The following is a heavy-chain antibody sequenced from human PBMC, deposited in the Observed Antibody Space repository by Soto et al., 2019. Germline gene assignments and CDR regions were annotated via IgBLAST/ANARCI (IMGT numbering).Heavy chain of an antibody. D-gene: IGHD3-22*01. CDR1: GFTFSSYA. CDR3: AKDTMIVVIISTSFDY. V-gene: IGHV3-23*01. CDR2: ISGSGGST. J-gene: IGHJ4*02. Sequence: EVQLLESGGGLVQPGGSLRLSCAASGFTFSSYAMSWVRQAPGKGLEWVSAISGSGGSTYYADSVKGRFTISRDNSKNTLYLQMNSLIAEDTAVYYCAKDTMIVVIISTSFDYWGQRTLVTVSS.